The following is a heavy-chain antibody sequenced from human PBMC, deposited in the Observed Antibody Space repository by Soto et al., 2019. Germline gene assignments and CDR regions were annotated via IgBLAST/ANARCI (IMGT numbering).Heavy chain of an antibody. CDR1: SGSISSSPYY. Sequence: QLQLQESGPGLVKPSETLSLTCTVSSGSISSSPYYWGWIRQPPGKGLECIGIINYSGTTYNNPSLKSRVTISVDTTKNQFSLNLKSVTAADTAVYYCARAGNWFDPWGQGTLVTVSS. CDR3: ARAGNWFDP. CDR2: INYSGTT. D-gene: IGHD3-10*01. V-gene: IGHV4-39*01. J-gene: IGHJ5*02.